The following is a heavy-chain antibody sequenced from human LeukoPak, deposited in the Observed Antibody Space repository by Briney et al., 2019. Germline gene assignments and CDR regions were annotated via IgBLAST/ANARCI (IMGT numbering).Heavy chain of an antibody. CDR1: GYTFTSYG. CDR3: ARESRLHPGPQTYYYDSSGYYLY. CDR2: ISAYNGNT. D-gene: IGHD3-22*01. V-gene: IGHV1-18*01. Sequence: ASVKVSGKASGYTFTSYGISWVRQAPGQGLEWMGWISAYNGNTNYAQKLQGRVTMTTDTSTSTAYMELRSLRSDDTAVYYCARESRLHPGPQTYYYDSSGYYLYWGQGTLVTVSS. J-gene: IGHJ4*02.